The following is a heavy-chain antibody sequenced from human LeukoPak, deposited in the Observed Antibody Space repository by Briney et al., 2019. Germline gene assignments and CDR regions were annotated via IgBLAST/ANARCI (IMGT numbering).Heavy chain of an antibody. J-gene: IGHJ4*02. CDR2: INWNGGST. D-gene: IGHD6-19*01. CDR3: ARLSSTYSSGWYVY. Sequence: GGSLRLSCAASGFTFDDYGMSWVRQAPGKGLEWVSGINWNGGSTGYADSVKGRFTISRDNAKNSLYLQMNGLRAEDTALYYCARLSSTYSSGWYVYWGQGTLVTVSS. CDR1: GFTFDDYG. V-gene: IGHV3-20*04.